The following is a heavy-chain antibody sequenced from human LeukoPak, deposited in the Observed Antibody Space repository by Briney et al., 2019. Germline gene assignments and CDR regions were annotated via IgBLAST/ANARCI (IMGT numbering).Heavy chain of an antibody. CDR3: ARVSDAVMFDY. Sequence: PSETLSLTCAVSDASFSSRAYSWSWIRQPPGTGLEWIGYIYYSGSAYYSPSLKSRVTMSVDTSKNQFFLNLSSVTAADTAVYYCARVSDAVMFDYWGQGTLVTVSS. CDR1: DASFSSRAYS. CDR2: IYYSGSA. D-gene: IGHD3-16*01. J-gene: IGHJ4*02. V-gene: IGHV4-30-4*07.